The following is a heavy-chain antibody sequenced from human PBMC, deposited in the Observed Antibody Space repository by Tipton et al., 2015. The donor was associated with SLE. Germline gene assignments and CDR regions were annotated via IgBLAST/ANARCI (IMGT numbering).Heavy chain of an antibody. D-gene: IGHD3-22*01. CDR3: ARHSYYYDSSGYQGGMFDP. Sequence: TLSLTCAVSGYSISSGYCWGWIRQPPGKGLEWIGSIYHSGSTYYNPSLKSRVTISVDTSKNQFSLKLSSVTAADTAVYYCARHSYYYDSSGYQGGMFDPWGQGTLVTVSS. V-gene: IGHV4-38-2*01. CDR1: GYSISSGYC. CDR2: IYHSGST. J-gene: IGHJ5*02.